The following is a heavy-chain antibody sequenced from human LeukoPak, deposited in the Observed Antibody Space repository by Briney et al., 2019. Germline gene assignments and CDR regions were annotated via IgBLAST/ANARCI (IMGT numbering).Heavy chain of an antibody. J-gene: IGHJ4*02. CDR2: IYYSGST. D-gene: IGHD3-22*01. V-gene: IGHV4-30-4*01. CDR1: GGSISSGDYY. Sequence: SETLSLTCTVSGGSISSGDYYWSWIRQPPGKGLEWIGYIYYSGSTYYNPSLKSRVTISVDTSKNQFSLKLSSVTAADTAVYYCARGLRETYYYDSSGYYRGKYFDYWGQGTLVTVSS. CDR3: ARGLRETYYYDSSGYYRGKYFDY.